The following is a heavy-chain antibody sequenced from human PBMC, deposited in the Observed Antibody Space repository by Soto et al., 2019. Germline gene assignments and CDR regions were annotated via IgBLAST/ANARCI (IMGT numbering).Heavy chain of an antibody. CDR3: ARSVDP. V-gene: IGHV4-39*07. CDR1: GGSISSSSYF. J-gene: IGHJ5*02. CDR2: MHYGGNS. Sequence: SEPLSLTCTVSGGSISSSSYFWGWIRQPPGKGLEWIGHMHYGGNSDYNPSLRSRVTISVDTSKNQFSLKLSSVTAADTAVYYCARSVDPWGQGTLVTVSS.